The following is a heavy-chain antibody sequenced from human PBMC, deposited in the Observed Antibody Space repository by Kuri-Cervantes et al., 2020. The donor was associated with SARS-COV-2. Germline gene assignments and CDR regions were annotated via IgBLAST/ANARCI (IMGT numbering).Heavy chain of an antibody. CDR2: IYYSGST. CDR3: ARNGGLGVSWQYYYYYMDV. D-gene: IGHD6-13*01. CDR1: GGSISSSSYY. V-gene: IGHV4-39*07. J-gene: IGHJ6*03. Sequence: SETLSLTCNVSGGSISSSSYYWGWVRQPPGKGLEWIGSIYYSGSTYYNPSLKSRVTISVDTSKNQFSLKLSSVTAADTAVYYCARNGGLGVSWQYYYYYMDVWAKGTRSPSL.